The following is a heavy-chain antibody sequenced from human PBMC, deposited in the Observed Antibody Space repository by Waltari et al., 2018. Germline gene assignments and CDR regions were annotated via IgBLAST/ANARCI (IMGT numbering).Heavy chain of an antibody. CDR1: GFTVSSNY. J-gene: IGHJ4*02. CDR3: ARVNYDILTGYDY. Sequence: EVQLVESGGGLIQPGGSLRLSCAASGFTVSSNYMSWVRQAPGKGLEGVSVIYSGGSTYYADSVKGRFTISRDNSKNTLYLQMNSLRAEDTAVYYCARVNYDILTGYDYWGQGTLVTVSS. V-gene: IGHV3-53*01. CDR2: IYSGGST. D-gene: IGHD3-9*01.